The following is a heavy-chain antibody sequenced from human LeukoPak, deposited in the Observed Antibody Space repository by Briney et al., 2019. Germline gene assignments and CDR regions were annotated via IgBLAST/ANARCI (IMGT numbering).Heavy chain of an antibody. V-gene: IGHV3-66*04. Sequence: PGGSLRLSCAASGFTVSSNYMSWVRQAPGKGLEWVSVIYSGGSTYYADSVNGRFTVSRDNSKNTLYLQMDSLRAEDTAVYYCAGRVTGLGYFDLWGRGTLVTVSS. D-gene: IGHD3-10*01. CDR3: AGRVTGLGYFDL. CDR2: IYSGGST. CDR1: GFTVSSNY. J-gene: IGHJ2*01.